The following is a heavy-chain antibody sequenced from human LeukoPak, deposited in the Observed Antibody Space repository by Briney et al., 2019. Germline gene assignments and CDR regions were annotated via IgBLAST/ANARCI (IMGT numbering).Heavy chain of an antibody. J-gene: IGHJ4*02. CDR1: GGSISSYY. V-gene: IGHV4-59*01. CDR2: IYYSGSP. CDR3: AGGSTMIRGAADY. Sequence: SETLSLTCTVSGGSISSYYWSWIRQPPGKGLEWIGYIYYSGSPNYNPSLKSRVTISVDTSKNQFSLKLSSVAAADTAVYFCAGGSTMIRGAADYWGQGTLVTVSS. D-gene: IGHD3-10*01.